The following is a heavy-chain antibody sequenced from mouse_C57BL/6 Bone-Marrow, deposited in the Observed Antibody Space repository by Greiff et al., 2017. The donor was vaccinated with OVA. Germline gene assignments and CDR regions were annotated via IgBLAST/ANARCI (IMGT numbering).Heavy chain of an antibody. V-gene: IGHV1-72*01. D-gene: IGHD3-2*02. J-gene: IGHJ3*01. CDR3: AGGDSSGYGAY. Sequence: VQLQQPGAELVKPGASVKLSCKASGYTFTSYWMHWVKQRPGRGLEWIGRIDPNSGGTRYNEQFKGKATLTVDKPSLTAYMQLSSLTSEDSAVYYCAGGDSSGYGAYWGQGTLVTVSA. CDR1: GYTFTSYW. CDR2: IDPNSGGT.